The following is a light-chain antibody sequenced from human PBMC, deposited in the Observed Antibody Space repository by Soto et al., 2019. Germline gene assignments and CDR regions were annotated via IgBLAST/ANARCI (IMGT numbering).Light chain of an antibody. CDR1: SSDVSAYNY. J-gene: IGLJ1*01. V-gene: IGLV2-14*03. Sequence: QSARKHPASGPGADGLWSTITCPRTSSDVSAYNYVSWYQHHPGKAPKLMIYDVNNRPSGDSNRFSGSKSGNTASLTISGLQAEDEADYYCSSWTSGATYVFGSGTKVTVL. CDR3: SSWTSGATYV. CDR2: DVN.